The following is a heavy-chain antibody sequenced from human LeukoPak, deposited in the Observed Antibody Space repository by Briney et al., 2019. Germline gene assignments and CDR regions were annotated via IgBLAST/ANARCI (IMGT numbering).Heavy chain of an antibody. CDR2: LNSDGSST. D-gene: IGHD6-13*01. Sequence: GGSLRLSCAASGFTFSDYWMHWVRQAPGKGLVWVSRLNSDGSSTNYADSVKGRFTISRDNAKNTLYLQVNSLRAEDTAVYYCATSRGSWPDYFDYWGQGTLVTVSS. V-gene: IGHV3-74*01. CDR1: GFTFSDYW. CDR3: ATSRGSWPDYFDY. J-gene: IGHJ4*02.